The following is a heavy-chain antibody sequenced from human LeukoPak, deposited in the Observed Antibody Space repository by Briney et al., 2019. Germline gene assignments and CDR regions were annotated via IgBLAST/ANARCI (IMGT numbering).Heavy chain of an antibody. J-gene: IGHJ4*02. Sequence: GGSLRLSCAASRFTFSSYWMSWVRQAPGKGLEWVANIKQDGSEKYYVDSVKGRFTISRDNAKNSLYLQMNSLKAEDTAAYYCARYSGSYEHDYWGQGTLVTVSS. CDR3: ARYSGSYEHDY. CDR1: RFTFSSYW. V-gene: IGHV3-7*01. CDR2: IKQDGSEK. D-gene: IGHD1-26*01.